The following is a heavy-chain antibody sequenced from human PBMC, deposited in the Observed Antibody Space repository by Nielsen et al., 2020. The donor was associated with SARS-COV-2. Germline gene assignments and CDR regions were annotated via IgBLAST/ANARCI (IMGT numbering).Heavy chain of an antibody. Sequence: SETLSLTFTVSGGSMRSYYWNWIRQTPGKGLEWIGSVYSSGTTDYNPSLKSRVTISLDTPENQFSLELTSVTAADTAVYFCARDLAAPTYYFYGMDVWGQGTAVTVSS. J-gene: IGHJ6*02. V-gene: IGHV4-59*01. CDR3: ARDLAAPTYYFYGMDV. CDR1: GGSMRSYY. D-gene: IGHD3-16*01. CDR2: VYSSGTT.